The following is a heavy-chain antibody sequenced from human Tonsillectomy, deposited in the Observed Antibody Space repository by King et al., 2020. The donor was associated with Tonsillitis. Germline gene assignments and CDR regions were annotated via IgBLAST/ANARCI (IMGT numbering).Heavy chain of an antibody. CDR1: GFTFSSYA. Sequence: VQLVESGGGVVQPGRSLRLSCAASGFTFSSYAMHWVRQAPGKGLEWVAVISYDGSNKYYADSVKGRFTISRDNSKNTLYLQMNSLRAEDTAVYYCAREVPVLRFLEWLPLGGQGTLVTVSS. CDR2: ISYDGSNK. D-gene: IGHD3-3*01. J-gene: IGHJ4*02. CDR3: AREVPVLRFLEWLPL. V-gene: IGHV3-30-3*01.